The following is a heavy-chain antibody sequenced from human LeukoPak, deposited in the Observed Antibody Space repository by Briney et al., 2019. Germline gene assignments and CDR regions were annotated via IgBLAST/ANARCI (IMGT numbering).Heavy chain of an antibody. CDR1: GFNLTNYA. J-gene: IGHJ6*02. Sequence: GGSQRLSCAASGFNLTNYAFYWVRQAPAKGLEWVAVIWFDGSDKYYGDSVKGRFTISRDNSKNTVYLQMNSLRAEDTALYYCARGGRRGYYYGMDVWGQGTTVTVSS. CDR2: IWFDGSDK. V-gene: IGHV3-33*01. D-gene: IGHD3-10*01. CDR3: ARGGRRGYYYGMDV.